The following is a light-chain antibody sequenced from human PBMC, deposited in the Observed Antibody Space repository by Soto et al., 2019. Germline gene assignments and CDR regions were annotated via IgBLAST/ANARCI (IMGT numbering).Light chain of an antibody. CDR3: CSYAGSSNPYV. CDR1: SSDVGSYNL. CDR2: EGS. Sequence: QYALTQPASVSGSPGQSITISCTGTSSDVGSYNLVSWYQQHPGKAPKLMIYEGSKRPSGVSNRFSGSKSGNTASLTISGLQAEDEADYYCCSYAGSSNPYVFGTGAKLTVL. J-gene: IGLJ1*01. V-gene: IGLV2-23*01.